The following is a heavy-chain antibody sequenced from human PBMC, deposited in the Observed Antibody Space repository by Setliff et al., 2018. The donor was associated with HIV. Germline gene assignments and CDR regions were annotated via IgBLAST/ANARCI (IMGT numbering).Heavy chain of an antibody. CDR3: ARERHSSGLGSYGP. J-gene: IGHJ5*02. V-gene: IGHV4-4*07. CDR1: GGSFGVYR. CDR2: IDSSGTT. D-gene: IGHD3-10*01. Sequence: LSLTCTLSGGSFGVYRWSWIRQSAGRGLEWIGRIDSSGTTDYKPSLKGRVAISVDTSRNQFSLRVTSVTAADTAVYLCARERHSSGLGSYGPWGPGILVTVSS.